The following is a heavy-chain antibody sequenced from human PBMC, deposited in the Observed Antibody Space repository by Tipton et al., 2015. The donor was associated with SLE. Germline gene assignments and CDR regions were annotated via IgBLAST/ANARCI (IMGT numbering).Heavy chain of an antibody. CDR3: AREGFYPDAFDI. CDR1: GFTFSIYA. CDR2: IDSSSTYA. J-gene: IGHJ3*02. V-gene: IGHV3-21*01. Sequence: SLRLSCAASGFTFSIYALNWVRQAPGQGPEWVSSIDSSSTYALYSDGVKGRFTISRDNTQNSVFLQMNSLRPEDTAVYYCAREGFYPDAFDIWGQGTMVTVSS.